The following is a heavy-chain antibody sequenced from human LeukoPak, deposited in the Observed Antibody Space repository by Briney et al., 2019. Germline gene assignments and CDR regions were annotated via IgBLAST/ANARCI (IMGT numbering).Heavy chain of an antibody. D-gene: IGHD1-26*01. CDR1: GYSFTSYY. CDR2: INPSGCSA. CDR3: ARDNSVGETAWWFDP. Sequence: ASVKVSCKASGYSFTSYYMHWVRQAPGQGLEWMGFINPSGCSAAYAQKFQGRLTMTRDMFTSTDYMELTSLTSDDTAVYYCARDNSVGETAWWFDPWGQGTLVTVSS. V-gene: IGHV1-46*01. J-gene: IGHJ5*02.